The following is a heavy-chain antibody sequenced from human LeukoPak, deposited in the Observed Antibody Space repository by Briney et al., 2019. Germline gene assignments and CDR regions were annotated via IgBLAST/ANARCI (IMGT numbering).Heavy chain of an antibody. CDR2: ISSDGGGT. V-gene: IGHV3-64D*06. CDR3: VRYTDSSYPD. J-gene: IGHJ4*02. Sequence: GGSLRLSCSASGFIFTPYAMHWVRQAPGRGLEYVSAISSDGGGTYYTDSVKGRFTISRDNSKSTLYLQMSSLRPEDTAVYYCVRYTDSSYPDWGQGTLVTVSS. CDR1: GFIFTPYA. D-gene: IGHD1-14*01.